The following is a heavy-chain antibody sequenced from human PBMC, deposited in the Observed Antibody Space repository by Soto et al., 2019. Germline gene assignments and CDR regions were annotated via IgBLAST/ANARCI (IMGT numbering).Heavy chain of an antibody. D-gene: IGHD1-26*01. J-gene: IGHJ3*02. Sequence: ASVKVSCKASGGTFSSYAISWVRQAPGQGLEWMGGIIPIFGTANYAQKFQGRVTITADESTSTAYMELSSLRSEDTAVYYCARAGWIGATADDAFDIWGQGTMVTVSS. CDR2: IIPIFGTA. V-gene: IGHV1-69*13. CDR1: GGTFSSYA. CDR3: ARAGWIGATADDAFDI.